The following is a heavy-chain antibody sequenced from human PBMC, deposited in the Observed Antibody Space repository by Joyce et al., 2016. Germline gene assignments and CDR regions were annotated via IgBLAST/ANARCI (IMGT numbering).Heavy chain of an antibody. J-gene: IGHJ2*01. Sequence: QLQLQESGPGLVKPSETLSLTCTVSRASISSSNFSWGWIRQSPGKGLEWIANIYYSGNTYYNPSLKSRVTMSVDISKNQFSLKVNSVTAADTAVYFCARDQGDYYFDLWGRGTLVTVSS. CDR1: RASISSSNFS. D-gene: IGHD1-26*01. CDR2: IYYSGNT. V-gene: IGHV4-39*07. CDR3: ARDQGDYYFDL.